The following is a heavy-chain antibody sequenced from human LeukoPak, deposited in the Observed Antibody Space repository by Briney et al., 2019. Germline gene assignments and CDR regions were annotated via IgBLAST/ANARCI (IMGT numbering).Heavy chain of an antibody. D-gene: IGHD3-10*01. J-gene: IGHJ6*02. CDR1: GGSISSYY. V-gene: IGHV4-59*01. Sequence: PSETLSLTCTVSGGSISSYYWSWLRQPPGKGLQWIGNIYYSGSTNYNPSLKSRVTISVDTSKNQFSLKLSSVTAADTAVYYCARAVTMVRGLIYYGMDVWGQGTTVTVSS. CDR2: IYYSGST. CDR3: ARAVTMVRGLIYYGMDV.